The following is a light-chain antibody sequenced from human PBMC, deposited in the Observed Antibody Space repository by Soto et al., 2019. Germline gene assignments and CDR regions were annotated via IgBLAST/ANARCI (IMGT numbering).Light chain of an antibody. CDR3: QTWGSGIVV. J-gene: IGLJ2*01. CDR2: LNSDGSH. Sequence: QLVLTQSPSASASLGASVKLTCTLSSGHSNYAIAWHQQQSEKGPRYLMKLNSDGSHSKRDGIPDRFSGSSSGAERYLTISSLQSEDEADYYCQTWGSGIVVFGGGIKLTVL. CDR1: SGHSNYA. V-gene: IGLV4-69*01.